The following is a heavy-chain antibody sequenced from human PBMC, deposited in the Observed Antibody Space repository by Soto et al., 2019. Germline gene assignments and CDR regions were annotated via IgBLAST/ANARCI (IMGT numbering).Heavy chain of an antibody. D-gene: IGHD2-15*01. Sequence: DVQLLESGGGLVQPEGSLRLSCAATGFTFSSYAIGWVRQGPGKGLEWDAVVSIGGSTHYADSVRGRFTFSRDNSKNALSLQMNSLTAEDTAVYFCAKRRGAGGHFDYWGQGALVTVSS. CDR1: GFTFSSYA. J-gene: IGHJ4*02. CDR3: AKRRGAGGHFDY. CDR2: VSIGGST. V-gene: IGHV3-23*01.